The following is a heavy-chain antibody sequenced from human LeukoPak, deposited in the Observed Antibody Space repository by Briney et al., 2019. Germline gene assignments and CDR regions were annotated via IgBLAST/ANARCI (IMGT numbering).Heavy chain of an antibody. Sequence: PGGSLRLSCAASGFTFSSYAMHWVRQAPGKGLEWVAVISYDGVNIHYADAVKGRFTISRDNSKNTLYLQMNSLRAEDTAVYYCAKEDAGISCGYWGQGTLVTVSP. CDR1: GFTFSSYA. CDR3: AKEDAGISCGY. J-gene: IGHJ4*02. CDR2: ISYDGVNI. V-gene: IGHV3-30*18. D-gene: IGHD2-21*01.